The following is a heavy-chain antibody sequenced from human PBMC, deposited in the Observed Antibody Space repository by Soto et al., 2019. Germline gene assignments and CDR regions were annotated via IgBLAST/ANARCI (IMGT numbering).Heavy chain of an antibody. CDR3: ARVQPYDYGANTGWLDP. D-gene: IGHD4-17*01. Sequence: QVQLQESGPGLVNPSQTLSLTCTASGGSISSGGYYWSWIRQHPGKGLEWIGYTFYSGATYYNPSLKSRTIISVDTSKNQFSLTLTSLTAADTAVYYCARVQPYDYGANTGWLDPWGQGTLVTVSS. CDR2: TFYSGAT. V-gene: IGHV4-31*03. J-gene: IGHJ5*02. CDR1: GGSISSGGYY.